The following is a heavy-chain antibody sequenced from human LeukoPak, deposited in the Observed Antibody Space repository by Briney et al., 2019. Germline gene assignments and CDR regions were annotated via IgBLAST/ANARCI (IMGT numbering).Heavy chain of an antibody. D-gene: IGHD5-18*01. J-gene: IGHJ4*02. Sequence: GGSLRPSCAASGFTFSSYGMHWVRQAPGKGLEWVAFIRYDGSNKYYADSVKGRFTISRDNSMNTLYLQMNSLRAEDTAVYYCAKDDRIQTRRYSYNYWGQGTLVTVSS. CDR3: AKDDRIQTRRYSYNY. CDR2: IRYDGSNK. CDR1: GFTFSSYG. V-gene: IGHV3-30*02.